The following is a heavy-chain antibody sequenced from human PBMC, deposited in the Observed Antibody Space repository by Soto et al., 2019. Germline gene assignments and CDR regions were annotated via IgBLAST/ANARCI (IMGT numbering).Heavy chain of an antibody. V-gene: IGHV4-39*01. Sequence: SETLSLTCTVSGGSISSSSYYWGWIRQPPGKGLEWIGSIYYSGSTYYNPSLKSRVTISVDTSKNQFSLKLSSVTAADTAVYYCARHFPYLGIFGPTPYYYMDVWGKGTTVTXSS. J-gene: IGHJ6*03. D-gene: IGHD3-3*01. CDR1: GGSISSSSYY. CDR3: ARHFPYLGIFGPTPYYYMDV. CDR2: IYYSGST.